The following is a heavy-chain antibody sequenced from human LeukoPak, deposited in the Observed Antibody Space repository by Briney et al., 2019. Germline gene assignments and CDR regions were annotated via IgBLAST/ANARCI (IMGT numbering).Heavy chain of an antibody. CDR3: AGGGIVVVVAATLFDY. D-gene: IGHD2-15*01. V-gene: IGHV3-23*01. Sequence: PGGSLRLSCAASGFSFSGYAMNWVRQAPGKGLEWVSSLSVSGGTTYYADSVKGRFTISRDNSKNTLYLQMNSLRAEDTAVYYCAGGGIVVVVAATLFDYWGQGTLVTVSS. CDR2: LSVSGGTT. CDR1: GFSFSGYA. J-gene: IGHJ4*02.